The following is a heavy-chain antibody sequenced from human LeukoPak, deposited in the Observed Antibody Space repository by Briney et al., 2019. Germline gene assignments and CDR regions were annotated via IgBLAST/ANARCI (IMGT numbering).Heavy chain of an antibody. Sequence: PSETLSLTCAVSGGSISSSNWWSWVRQPPGKGLEWIGEIYHSGSTNYNPSLKSRVTISVDKSKNQFSLQLNSVTPEDTAVYYCARDDISSWFDPWGQGTLVTVSS. CDR3: ARDDISSWFDP. V-gene: IGHV4-4*02. D-gene: IGHD3-3*02. J-gene: IGHJ5*02. CDR1: GGSISSSNW. CDR2: IYHSGST.